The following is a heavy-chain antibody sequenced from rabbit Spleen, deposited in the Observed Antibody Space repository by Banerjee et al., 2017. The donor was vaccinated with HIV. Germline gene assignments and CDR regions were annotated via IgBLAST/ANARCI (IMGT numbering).Heavy chain of an antibody. V-gene: IGHV1S45*01. D-gene: IGHD6-1*01. CDR3: ARHIPGGGYAFKL. J-gene: IGHJ4*01. Sequence: QEHLEESGGDLVKPEGSLTLTCTASGFDLSSRYYMCWVRQAPGKGLEWIGCIITTDGKTYYASWAKGRFTISKTSSTTVTLQMTSLTVADTATYFCARHIPGGGYAFKLWGHGTLVTVS. CDR1: GFDLSSRYY. CDR2: IITTDGKT.